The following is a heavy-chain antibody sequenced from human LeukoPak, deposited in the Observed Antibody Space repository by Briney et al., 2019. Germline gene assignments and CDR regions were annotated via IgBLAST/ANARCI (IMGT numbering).Heavy chain of an antibody. V-gene: IGHV3-23*01. CDR3: ARWEASDYGDYFDY. J-gene: IGHJ4*02. CDR2: INGNADRT. Sequence: GGSLRLSCAASGFTFRNYAMSWVRQAPGKGLEWVSAINGNADRTYYADSVRGRFTISRDNSKNILYLQMNSLRAEDTAVYYCARWEASDYGDYFDYWGQGTLVTVSS. D-gene: IGHD4-17*01. CDR1: GFTFRNYA.